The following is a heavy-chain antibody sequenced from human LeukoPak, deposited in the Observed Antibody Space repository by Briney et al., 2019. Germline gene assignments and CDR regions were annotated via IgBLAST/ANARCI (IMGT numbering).Heavy chain of an antibody. Sequence: GGSLRLSCAASGFTFSSYSMNWVRQAPGKGLEWVSSISSSSSYIYYADSVKGRFTISRDNAKNSLYLQMNSLRAEDTAVYYCARDSREYDFWSGYYRYWGQGALVAASS. J-gene: IGHJ4*02. D-gene: IGHD3-3*01. CDR2: ISSSSSYI. CDR3: ARDSREYDFWSGYYRY. V-gene: IGHV3-21*01. CDR1: GFTFSSYS.